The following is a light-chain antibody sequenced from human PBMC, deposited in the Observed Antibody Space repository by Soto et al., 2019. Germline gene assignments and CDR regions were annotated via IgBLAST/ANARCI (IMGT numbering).Light chain of an antibody. V-gene: IGLV2-14*03. CDR3: SSYPSSETHVL. CDR1: SSDVGYYNS. J-gene: IGLJ2*01. Sequence: QSALTQPASVSGSPGQSITISCTGTSSDVGYYNSVSWYQRHPGKVPQLIIYDVSSRPSGVSNRFSGFKSGNTASLTISGLQAEDEADYYCSSYPSSETHVLFGGGTKLTVL. CDR2: DVS.